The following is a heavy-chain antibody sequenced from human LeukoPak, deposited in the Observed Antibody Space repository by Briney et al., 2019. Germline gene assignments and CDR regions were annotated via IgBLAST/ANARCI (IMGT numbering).Heavy chain of an antibody. CDR1: GFTFSTYA. CDR2: ISCYGGST. V-gene: IGHV3-64D*09. J-gene: IGHJ4*02. D-gene: IGHD6-25*01. CDR3: VMQISGSLN. Sequence: PGGSLRLSCSASGFTFSTYALHWVRQASGKGLQYVSGISCYGGSTYYADSVKGRFTISRDNAKSTLYLQMSSLRAEDTAIYYCVMQISGSLNWGQGTLVSVSS.